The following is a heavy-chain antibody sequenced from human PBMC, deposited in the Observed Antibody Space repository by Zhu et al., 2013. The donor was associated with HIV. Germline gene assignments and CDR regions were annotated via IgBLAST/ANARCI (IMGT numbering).Heavy chain of an antibody. CDR2: INHSGST. Sequence: QVQLQQWGAGLLKPSETLSLTCAVYGGSFSGYYWSWIRQPPGKGLEWIGEINHSGSTNYNPSLKSRVTISVDTSKNQFSLKLSSVTAADTAVYYCARDYYDSSGYYHHAFDIWGQGTMVTVSS. D-gene: IGHD3-22*01. J-gene: IGHJ3*02. CDR3: ARDYYDSSGYYHHAFDI. CDR1: GGSFSGYY. V-gene: IGHV4-34*01.